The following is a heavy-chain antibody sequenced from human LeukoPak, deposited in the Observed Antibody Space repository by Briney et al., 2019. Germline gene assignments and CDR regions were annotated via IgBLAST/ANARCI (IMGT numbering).Heavy chain of an antibody. V-gene: IGHV1-18*04. J-gene: IGHJ3*02. CDR3: AGQSVPATISPWSPFDI. CDR2: ISAYNGNT. Sequence: GASVKVSCKASGYTVTSYGISWVRQAPGQGLEWMGWISAYNGNTNYAQKLQGRVTMTTDTSTSTAYMELRSLRSDDTAVYYCAGQSVPATISPWSPFDIWGQGTMVTVSS. CDR1: GYTVTSYG. D-gene: IGHD2-2*01.